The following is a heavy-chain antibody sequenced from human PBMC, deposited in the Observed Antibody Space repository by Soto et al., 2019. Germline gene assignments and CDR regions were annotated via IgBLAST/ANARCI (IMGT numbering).Heavy chain of an antibody. CDR3: ARDRSSSWYSYYYGMDV. J-gene: IGHJ6*02. CDR1: GYTFTSYA. D-gene: IGHD6-13*01. CDR2: INAGNGNT. Sequence: ASVKVSCKASGYTFTSYAMHWVRQAPGQRLEWMGWINAGNGNTKYSQKFQGRVTLTRDTSASTAYMELSSLRSEDTAVYYCARDRSSSWYSYYYGMDVWGQGTTVTVSS. V-gene: IGHV1-3*01.